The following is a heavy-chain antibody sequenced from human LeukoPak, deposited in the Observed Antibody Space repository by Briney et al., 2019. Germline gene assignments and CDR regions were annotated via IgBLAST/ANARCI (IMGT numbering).Heavy chain of an antibody. CDR2: IHHSKSS. Sequence: PSETLSLTCAVSGDSITSDKWWTWVRQPPGKGLEWVGEIHHSKSSNYYPSLKSRVTISVDKSKNQFSLKLSSVTAADTAVYYCAKAAAGTREFDYWGQGTLVTVSS. CDR3: AKAAAGTREFDY. D-gene: IGHD6-13*01. J-gene: IGHJ4*02. V-gene: IGHV4-4*02. CDR1: GDSITSDKW.